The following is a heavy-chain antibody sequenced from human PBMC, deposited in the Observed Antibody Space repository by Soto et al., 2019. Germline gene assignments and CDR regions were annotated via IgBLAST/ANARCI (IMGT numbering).Heavy chain of an antibody. V-gene: IGHV4-39*01. Sequence: QLQLQESGPGLVKPSETLSLTCIVSGGSISSSNYWGWIRQSPGKGLEWIGSMHYSGSSNYNPSLKSRVTIXXDXSXXQFTLKLSSVTAADTAVYYCARAGAVTTTRWYFDLWGRGTLVTVSS. CDR1: GGSISSSNY. CDR2: MHYSGSS. J-gene: IGHJ2*01. D-gene: IGHD4-4*01. CDR3: ARAGAVTTTRWYFDL.